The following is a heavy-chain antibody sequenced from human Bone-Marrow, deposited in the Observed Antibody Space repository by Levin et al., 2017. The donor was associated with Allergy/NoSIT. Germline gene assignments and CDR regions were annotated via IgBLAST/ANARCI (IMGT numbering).Heavy chain of an antibody. Sequence: AASVKVSCTASGYTFTGFYIHWVRQAPGQGLEWMGWINPDNGDTNFAQKFQGRATMTRDTSTSTASMEMSSLRSDDTAVYYCAAGDYGDYAPGGYWGHGTLVIVPS. V-gene: IGHV1-2*02. CDR3: AAGDYGDYAPGGY. J-gene: IGHJ4*01. D-gene: IGHD4-17*01. CDR2: INPDNGDT. CDR1: GYTFTGFY.